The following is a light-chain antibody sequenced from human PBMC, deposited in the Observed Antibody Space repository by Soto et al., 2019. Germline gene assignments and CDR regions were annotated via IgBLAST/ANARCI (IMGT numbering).Light chain of an antibody. CDR3: QQRSNWPRT. J-gene: IGKJ1*01. CDR1: QTISSN. V-gene: IGKV3-15*01. Sequence: EIVMTRFPATLSVYPGQRATLSCRASQTISSNLAWYQQKPGQAPRLLIYGASTRATGIPARFSGSGSGTHFTLTISSLEPEDFAVYYCQQRSNWPRTFGQGTKVDIK. CDR2: GAS.